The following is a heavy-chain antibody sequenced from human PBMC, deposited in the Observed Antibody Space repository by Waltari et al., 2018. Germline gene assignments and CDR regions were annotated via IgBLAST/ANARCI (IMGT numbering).Heavy chain of an antibody. J-gene: IGHJ6*03. CDR2: LYGSGRR. CDR3: AKLGGLYSSGWPDSTNYMDV. Sequence: DVQVLESGGDLVQSGGFLRLSCAASGFTLSSYAMDWGRRVPEKGLEWVSVLYGSGRRNDADSVKGRFTITRDDSKNTLFLEMNSLRPEDTAVYYCAKLGGLYSSGWPDSTNYMDVWGKGTTVSVSS. CDR1: GFTLSSYA. D-gene: IGHD3-22*01. V-gene: IGHV3-23*03.